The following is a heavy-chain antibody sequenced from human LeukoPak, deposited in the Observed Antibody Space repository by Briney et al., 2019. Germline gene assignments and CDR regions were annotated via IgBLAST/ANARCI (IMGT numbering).Heavy chain of an antibody. CDR2: ISSSSSYI. CDR1: GFTFSSYS. Sequence: PGGSLRLSCAASGFTFSSYSMNWDRQAPGKGLEWVSSISSSSSYIYYADSVKGRFTISRDNAKNSLYLQMNSLRAEDTAVYYCARDSRTFGGVMGDYWGQGTLVTVSS. V-gene: IGHV3-21*01. D-gene: IGHD3-16*01. J-gene: IGHJ4*02. CDR3: ARDSRTFGGVMGDY.